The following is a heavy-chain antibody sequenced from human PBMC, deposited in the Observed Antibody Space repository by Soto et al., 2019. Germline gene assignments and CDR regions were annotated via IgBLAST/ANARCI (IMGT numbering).Heavy chain of an antibody. CDR2: INPRDDST. CDR3: ARDRLAVFDY. D-gene: IGHD6-19*01. Sequence: GASVKVSCKASGYTFTGYYIHWVRQSPGQGLEWMGVINPRDDSTTYTQKFQGRVTRTSDTSTSTAYMELSSLRSEDTAVYYCARDRLAVFDYWGQGTLVTVSS. CDR1: GYTFTGYY. J-gene: IGHJ4*02. V-gene: IGHV1-46*01.